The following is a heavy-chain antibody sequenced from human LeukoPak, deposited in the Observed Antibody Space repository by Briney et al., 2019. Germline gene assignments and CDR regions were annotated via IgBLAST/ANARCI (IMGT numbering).Heavy chain of an antibody. J-gene: IGHJ4*02. D-gene: IGHD2-8*01. CDR1: SGSISSGSYY. V-gene: IGHV4-61*02. CDR3: GRDRGGGVFDS. CDR2: THTSGTT. Sequence: SETLSLTCTVSSGSISSGSYYWSWIRQPAGKGLEWVGRTHTSGTTNYNPSLESRVTVSVDTSKNQFSLKLISATAADTAVYYCGRDRGGGVFDSWGQGTLVTVSS.